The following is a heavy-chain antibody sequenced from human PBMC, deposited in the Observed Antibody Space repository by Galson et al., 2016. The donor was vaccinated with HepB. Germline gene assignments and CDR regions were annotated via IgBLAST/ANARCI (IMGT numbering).Heavy chain of an antibody. J-gene: IGHJ6*02. CDR2: IYYSGST. V-gene: IGHV4-59*01. CDR3: ARGYSYVIYYGMDV. D-gene: IGHD5-18*01. CDR1: GGSITNYY. Sequence: SETLSLTCSVSGGSITNYYWSWIRQPPGKGLAWIGDIYYSGSTNYNPSLKSRVTMSVDMSKDQFSLKLNSVTAADTAVYYCARGYSYVIYYGMDVWGQGTSVTGSS.